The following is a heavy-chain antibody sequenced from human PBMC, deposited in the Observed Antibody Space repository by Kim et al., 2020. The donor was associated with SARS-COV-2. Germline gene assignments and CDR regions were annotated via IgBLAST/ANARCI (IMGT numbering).Heavy chain of an antibody. Sequence: GGSLRLSCAASGFTFDDYAMHWVRQAPGKGLEWVSGISWNSGSIGYADSVKGRFTISRDNAKNSLYLQMNSLRAEDTALYYCARGAARSSSWLRPYYYYGMDVWGQGTTVTVSS. CDR3: ARGAARSSSWLRPYYYYGMDV. D-gene: IGHD6-13*01. CDR2: ISWNSGSI. J-gene: IGHJ6*02. V-gene: IGHV3-9*01. CDR1: GFTFDDYA.